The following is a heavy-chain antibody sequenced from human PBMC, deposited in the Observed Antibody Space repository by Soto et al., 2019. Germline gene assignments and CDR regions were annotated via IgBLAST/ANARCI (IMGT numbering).Heavy chain of an antibody. CDR1: GGSFSGYY. Sequence: PSETLSLTCAVYGGSFSGYYWSWIRQPPGKGLEWIGEINHSGSTNYNPSLKSRATISVDTSKNQFPLKLSSVTAADTAVYYCARDKITGLFDYWGQGTLVTVSS. CDR2: INHSGST. D-gene: IGHD2-8*02. J-gene: IGHJ4*02. CDR3: ARDKITGLFDY. V-gene: IGHV4-34*01.